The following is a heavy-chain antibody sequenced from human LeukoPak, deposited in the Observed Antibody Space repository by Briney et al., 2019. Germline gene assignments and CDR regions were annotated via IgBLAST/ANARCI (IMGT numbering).Heavy chain of an antibody. V-gene: IGHV4-4*09. J-gene: IGHJ4*02. CDR1: DASVSSYY. CDR3: ARGRAAAFTDY. Sequence: SETLSLTCSVSDASVSSYYWTWIRQPPGKGLEWIGSIYIGESTSYNPSLKSRVTISVDTSKNQFSLKLTSVTAADTAVYYCARGRAAAFTDYWGQGTLVTVSS. CDR2: IYIGEST. D-gene: IGHD6-13*01.